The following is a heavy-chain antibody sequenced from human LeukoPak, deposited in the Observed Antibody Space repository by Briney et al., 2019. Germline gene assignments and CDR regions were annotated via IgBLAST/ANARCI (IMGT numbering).Heavy chain of an antibody. D-gene: IGHD3-10*01. CDR1: GFTFSTYW. J-gene: IGHJ6*02. CDR3: ARDRRYGSGSYSTYYGMDV. Sequence: PGGSLRLSCAASGFTFSTYWMTWVRQAPGKGLEWVADIKEDGSEKYYVDSVKGRFTIFRDDAKKSLFLQMNSLRAEDTAVYYCARDRRYGSGSYSTYYGMDVWGQGTTVTVS. V-gene: IGHV3-7*01. CDR2: IKEDGSEK.